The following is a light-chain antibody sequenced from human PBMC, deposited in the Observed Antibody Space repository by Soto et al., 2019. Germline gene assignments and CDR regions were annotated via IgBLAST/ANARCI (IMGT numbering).Light chain of an antibody. J-gene: IGLJ2*01. V-gene: IGLV2-11*01. CDR3: CSYAGSYTVV. CDR1: SSDVGGYNY. Sequence: QSVLTQPRSVSGSPGQSVTISCTGTSSDVGGYNYVSWYQQHPGKAPKLMIYDVSKRPSGVPDRFSGSKSGNTASLTISGLQPEDEADYYCCSYAGSYTVVFGGGTKLTVL. CDR2: DVS.